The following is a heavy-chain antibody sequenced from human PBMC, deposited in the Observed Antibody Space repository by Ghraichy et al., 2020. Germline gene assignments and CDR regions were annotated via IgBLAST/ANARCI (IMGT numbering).Heavy chain of an antibody. D-gene: IGHD5-24*01. CDR3: ARRLRDGYNDY. CDR1: GFTVSSNY. CDR2: IYSGGSA. V-gene: IGHV3-66*04. J-gene: IGHJ4*02. Sequence: GSLRLSCAASGFTVSSNYMSWVRQAPGKGLEWVSVIYSGGSAYYADSVKGRFTISRDNSKNTLYLQMNSLRAEDTAVYYCARRLRDGYNDYWGQGTLVTVSS.